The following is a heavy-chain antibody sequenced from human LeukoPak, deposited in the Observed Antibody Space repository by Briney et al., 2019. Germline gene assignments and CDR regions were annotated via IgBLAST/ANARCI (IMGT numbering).Heavy chain of an antibody. J-gene: IGHJ4*02. V-gene: IGHV1-2*02. CDR2: INPNSGDT. CDR1: GYTFTDYY. Sequence: ASVKVSCKASGYTFTDYYMHWVRQAPGQGLEWMGWINPNSGDTNYAQKFQGRVTMTRDTSISTAYMELSRLRSDDTAVYNCARLTNSGNYYFDYWGQGTLVTVSS. CDR3: ARLTNSGNYYFDY. D-gene: IGHD1-26*01.